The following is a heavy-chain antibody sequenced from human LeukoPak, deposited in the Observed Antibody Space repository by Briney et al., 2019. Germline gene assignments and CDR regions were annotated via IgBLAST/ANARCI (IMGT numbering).Heavy chain of an antibody. CDR2: IIPIFGTA. D-gene: IGHD2-15*01. V-gene: IGHV1-69*06. CDR1: GGTFSSYA. Sequence: SVKVSCKASGGTFSSYAISWVRQAPGQGLEWMGGIIPIFGTANYAQKFQGRVTITADKSTSTAYMELSSLRSEDTAVYYCARDPNQYCSGGSCYRWFDPWGQGTLVTVSS. J-gene: IGHJ5*02. CDR3: ARDPNQYCSGGSCYRWFDP.